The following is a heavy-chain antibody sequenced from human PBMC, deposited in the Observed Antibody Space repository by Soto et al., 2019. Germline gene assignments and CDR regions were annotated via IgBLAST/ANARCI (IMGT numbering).Heavy chain of an antibody. CDR3: ARNDSGSRNFDY. CDR1: DDSISSGGYY. D-gene: IGHD3-10*01. J-gene: IGHJ4*02. V-gene: IGHV4-31*02. Sequence: SETLSLTCTVSDDSISSGGYYWSWIRQHPGKGLGWIGYISDSGRTYYNPSLKSRVTISEDTSKNQFSLKLRFVTAADTAVYYCARNDSGSRNFDYWGPGTLVTVSS. CDR2: ISDSGRT.